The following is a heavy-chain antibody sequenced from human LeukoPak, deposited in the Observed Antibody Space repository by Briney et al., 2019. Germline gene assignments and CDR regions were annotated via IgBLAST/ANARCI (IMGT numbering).Heavy chain of an antibody. D-gene: IGHD3-3*01. V-gene: IGHV1-8*01. Sequence: GASVKVSCKASGYTFTSYDINWVRQATGQGIEWMGWMNPNSGNTGYAQKFQGRVTMTRNTSISTAYMELSSLRSEDTAVYYCARELRAGYDFWSGSYYYYYMDVWGKGTTVTVSS. J-gene: IGHJ6*03. CDR2: MNPNSGNT. CDR1: GYTFTSYD. CDR3: ARELRAGYDFWSGSYYYYYMDV.